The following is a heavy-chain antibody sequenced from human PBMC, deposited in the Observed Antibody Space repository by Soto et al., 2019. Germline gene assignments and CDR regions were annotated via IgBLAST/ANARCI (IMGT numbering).Heavy chain of an antibody. CDR1: GFTFSSYG. Sequence: QVQLVESGGGVVQPGRSLRLSCAASGFTFSSYGMHWVRQAPGKGLEWVAVIWYDGSNKYYADSVKGRFTISRDNSKNTLYLQMNSLRAEDTAVYYCARTGVATTNDGMDVWGQGTTVTVSS. CDR3: ARTGVATTNDGMDV. D-gene: IGHD5-12*01. CDR2: IWYDGSNK. J-gene: IGHJ6*02. V-gene: IGHV3-33*01.